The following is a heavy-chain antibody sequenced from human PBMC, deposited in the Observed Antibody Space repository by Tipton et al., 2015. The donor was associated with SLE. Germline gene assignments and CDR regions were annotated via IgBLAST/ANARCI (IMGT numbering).Heavy chain of an antibody. CDR1: GVSISSSNYY. Sequence: LRLSCTVSGVSISSSNYYWAWIRQPPGKGLEWIGSIYYSGSTGSTYYNPSPKSRVTISVDTSKNQFSLKVSSVTAADTAVYYCSRPGGYDYWGQGTLVTVPS. CDR2: IYYSGSTGST. D-gene: IGHD3-10*01. CDR3: SRPGGYDY. V-gene: IGHV4-39*01. J-gene: IGHJ4*02.